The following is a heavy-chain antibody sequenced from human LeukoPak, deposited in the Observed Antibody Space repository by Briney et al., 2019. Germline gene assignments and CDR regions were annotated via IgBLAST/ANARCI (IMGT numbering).Heavy chain of an antibody. CDR2: ISDSGGRT. CDR3: AKSPPGSLWQPLGY. CDR1: AFTLSNFS. J-gene: IGHJ4*02. Sequence: GRSLRLSCAVSAFTLSNFSMTWVRHPPGKGLEWVSVISDSGGRTYYADSVKGRFTISRDNSKNTLYLQMSSLRTEDTAVYYCAKSPPGSLWQPLGYWGQGTLVTVSS. V-gene: IGHV3-23*01. D-gene: IGHD3-10*01.